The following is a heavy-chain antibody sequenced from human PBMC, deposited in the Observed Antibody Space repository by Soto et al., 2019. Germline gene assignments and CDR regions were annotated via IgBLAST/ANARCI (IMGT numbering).Heavy chain of an antibody. CDR2: ISANNGNT. V-gene: IGHV1-18*01. CDR1: GYTFTSYG. Sequence: QVHLVQSGAEVKKPGASVKVSCKASGYTFTSYGITWVRQAPGQGLEWMGWISANNGNTDYAQKLEGRVIVTRDTSTSTAYMELRSLRSDDTAVYYCARGRYGDYWGQGALVTVSS. D-gene: IGHD1-1*01. CDR3: ARGRYGDY. J-gene: IGHJ4*02.